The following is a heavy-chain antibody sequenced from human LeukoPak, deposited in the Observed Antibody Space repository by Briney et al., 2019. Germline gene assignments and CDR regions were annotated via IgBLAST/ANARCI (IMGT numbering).Heavy chain of an antibody. V-gene: IGHV4-59*01. CDR2: IYYSGST. J-gene: IGHJ4*02. CDR3: ARGGWELHN. Sequence: SETLSLTCTVSGGSISSYYWSWIRQPPGKGLEWIGYIYYSGSTNYNPSLKSRVTISVDTSKNQFSLKLSSVTAADTAVYYCARGGWELHNWGQGTLVTVSS. CDR1: GGSISSYY. D-gene: IGHD1-26*01.